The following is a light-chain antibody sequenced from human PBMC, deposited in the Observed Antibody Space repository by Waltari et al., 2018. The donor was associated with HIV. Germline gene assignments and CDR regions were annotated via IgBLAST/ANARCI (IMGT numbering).Light chain of an antibody. V-gene: IGKV3-15*01. CDR3: QQYNDWLSWT. CDR2: DAS. Sequence: EIVMTQSPATLSVSPGQRATVSCWASRGISSNLAWYQQRPGQAPRLLVYDASTRVAGIPARFSASGFATEFTLTISSLQSEDFAVYYCQQYNDWLSWTFGQGTKVEMK. CDR1: RGISSN. J-gene: IGKJ1*01.